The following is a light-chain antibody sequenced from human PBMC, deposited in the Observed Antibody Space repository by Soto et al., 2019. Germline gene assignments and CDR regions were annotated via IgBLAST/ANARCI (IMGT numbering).Light chain of an antibody. CDR1: QDIRKD. CDR2: GAS. Sequence: IQITQSPSSLSACVGDRVTITCRAWQDIRKDLAWYQQKPGKAHHILIYGASTLQTGVASRLSGSGSATDFTLTISSLQDEDSAGYYCLQDNNYPCTVGQGTKVDIK. CDR3: LQDNNYPCT. J-gene: IGKJ2*02. V-gene: IGKV1-6*01.